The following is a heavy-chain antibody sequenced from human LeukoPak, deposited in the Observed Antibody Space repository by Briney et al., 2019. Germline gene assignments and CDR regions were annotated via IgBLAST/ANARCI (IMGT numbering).Heavy chain of an antibody. CDR1: GFTFSGYW. J-gene: IGHJ6*02. D-gene: IGHD3-9*01. Sequence: GGSLRLSCAASGFTFSGYWMSWVRQAPGKGLEWVANIKQDGSEKYYVDSVKGRFTISRDNAKNSLYLQMNSLRAEDTAVYYCARNPSYYDILTGYVYYYYYGMDVWGQGTTVTVSS. CDR2: IKQDGSEK. CDR3: ARNPSYYDILTGYVYYYYYGMDV. V-gene: IGHV3-7*04.